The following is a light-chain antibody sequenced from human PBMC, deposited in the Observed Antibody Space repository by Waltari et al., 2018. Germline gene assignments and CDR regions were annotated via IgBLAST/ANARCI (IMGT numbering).Light chain of an antibody. CDR1: YSNLGSNP. J-gene: IGLJ3*02. V-gene: IGLV1-44*01. Sequence: SVLTPPPSASGTPGQRVTISCSGTYSNLGSNPVNWYQQVPGAAPKLLLYSKDRRPSGVPDRFSGSKSGTSASLVISGLQSGDEAFYHCATWDDTLNGQVFGGGTKLTVL. CDR3: ATWDDTLNGQV. CDR2: SKD.